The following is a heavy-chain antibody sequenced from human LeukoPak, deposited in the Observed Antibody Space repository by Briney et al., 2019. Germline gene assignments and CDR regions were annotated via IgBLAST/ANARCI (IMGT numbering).Heavy chain of an antibody. Sequence: SETLSLTCTVSGGSISSYYWSWIRQPPGKGLEWIGYIYYSGSTNYNPSLKSRVTISVDTSKNQFSLKLSSVTAADTAVYYCATTPEAPSWRTRYYDHXXDVXXXGTXVTVSS. CDR2: IYYSGST. CDR1: GGSISSYY. V-gene: IGHV4-59*01. CDR3: ATTPEAPSWRTRYYDHXXDV. D-gene: IGHD2-2*01. J-gene: IGHJ6*03.